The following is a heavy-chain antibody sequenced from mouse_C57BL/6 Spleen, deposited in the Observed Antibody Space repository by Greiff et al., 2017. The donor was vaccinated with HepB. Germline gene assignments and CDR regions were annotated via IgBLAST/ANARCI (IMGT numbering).Heavy chain of an antibody. Sequence: QVQLQQPGAELVRPGSSVKLSCKASGYTFTSYWMDWVKQRPGQGLEWIGNIYPSDSETHYNQKFKDKATLTVDKSSSTAYMQLSSLTSEDSAVYYCARERAGSSTWGQGTTLTVSS. CDR1: GYTFTSYW. J-gene: IGHJ2*01. D-gene: IGHD1-3*01. CDR2: IYPSDSET. CDR3: ARERAGSST. V-gene: IGHV1-61*01.